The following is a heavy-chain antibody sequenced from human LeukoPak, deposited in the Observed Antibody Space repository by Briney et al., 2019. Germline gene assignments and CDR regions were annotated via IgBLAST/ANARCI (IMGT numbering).Heavy chain of an antibody. D-gene: IGHD3-22*01. J-gene: IGHJ3*02. CDR3: VRLYYYDSSGYYGHDAFDI. Sequence: ASVKVSCKASGYTFTGYYMHWVRQAPGQGLEWMGWINPNSGGTNYAQKFQGRVTMTRDTSISTAYMELSRLRSDDTAVYYCVRLYYYDSSGYYGHDAFDIWGQGTMVTVSS. V-gene: IGHV1-2*02. CDR2: INPNSGGT. CDR1: GYTFTGYY.